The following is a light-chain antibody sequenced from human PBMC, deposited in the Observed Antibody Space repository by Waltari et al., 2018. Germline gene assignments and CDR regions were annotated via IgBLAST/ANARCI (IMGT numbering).Light chain of an antibody. CDR1: QSVSSN. Sequence: EIVMTQSSATLSVSPGGRATLSCRASQSVSSNLAWYQQKPGQAPRLLIYRASTRATAIPGRLSGSGSGTEFTLTISSMQSEDYAVYYCQQYNNWPQWTFGQGTKVEIK. J-gene: IGKJ1*01. V-gene: IGKV3-15*01. CDR2: RAS. CDR3: QQYNNWPQWT.